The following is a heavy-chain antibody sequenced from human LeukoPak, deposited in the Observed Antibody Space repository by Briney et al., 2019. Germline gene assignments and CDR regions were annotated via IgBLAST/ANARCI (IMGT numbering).Heavy chain of an antibody. CDR2: INHSGST. V-gene: IGHV4-34*01. J-gene: IGHJ4*02. CDR1: GGSFSGYY. Sequence: PSETLSLTCAVYGGSFSGYYWSWIRQPPGKGLEWIEEINHSGSTNYNPSLKSRVTISVDTSKNQFSLKLSSVTAADTAVYYCARYQYSYGYDFDYWGQGTLVTVSS. CDR3: ARYQYSYGYDFDY. D-gene: IGHD5-18*01.